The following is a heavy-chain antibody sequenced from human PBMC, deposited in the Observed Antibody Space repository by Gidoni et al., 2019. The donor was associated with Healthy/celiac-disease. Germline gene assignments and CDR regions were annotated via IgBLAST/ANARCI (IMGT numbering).Heavy chain of an antibody. CDR2: ISSSGSTI. CDR3: AREGCSSTSCSAYYYYYYGMDV. D-gene: IGHD2-2*01. CDR1: GFTFSSYE. Sequence: EVQLVESGGGLVQPGGSLRLSCAASGFTFSSYEMHWVRQAPGKGLEWVSYISSSGSTIYYADAVKGRFTISRDNAKNSLYLKMNSLRAEDTAVYYCAREGCSSTSCSAYYYYYYGMDVWGQGTTVTVSS. V-gene: IGHV3-48*03. J-gene: IGHJ6*02.